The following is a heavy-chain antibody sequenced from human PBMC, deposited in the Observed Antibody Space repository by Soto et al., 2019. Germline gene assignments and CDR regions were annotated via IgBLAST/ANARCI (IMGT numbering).Heavy chain of an antibody. J-gene: IGHJ4*02. CDR2: ISGSGGST. CDR1: GFTFSSYA. D-gene: IGHD3-22*01. CDR3: AKEEHYYDSSGYYGN. V-gene: IGHV3-23*01. Sequence: GGSLRLSCAASGFTFSSYAMSWVRQAPGKGLEWVSAISGSGGSTYYADSVKGRFTISRDNSKNTLYLQMNSLRAEDSAVYYCAKEEHYYDSSGYYGNWGQGTLVTVSS.